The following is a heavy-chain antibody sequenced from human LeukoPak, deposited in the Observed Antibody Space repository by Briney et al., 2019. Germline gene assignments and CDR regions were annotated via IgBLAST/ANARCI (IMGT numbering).Heavy chain of an antibody. V-gene: IGHV4-4*07. CDR3: ARDGSSWYSWFDP. J-gene: IGHJ5*02. CDR1: GGSISSYY. D-gene: IGHD6-13*01. CDR2: IYTSGSP. Sequence: SETLSLTCTVSGGSISSYYWSCIRQPAGKGLEWIVRIYTSGSPNYNPSLKSRVTMSVDTSKNQFSLKLSSVTAADTAVYYCARDGSSWYSWFDPWGQGTLVTVPS.